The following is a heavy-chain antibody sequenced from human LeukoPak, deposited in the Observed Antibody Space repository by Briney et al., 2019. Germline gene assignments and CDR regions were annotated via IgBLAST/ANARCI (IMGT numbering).Heavy chain of an antibody. V-gene: IGHV1-69*05. D-gene: IGHD5-24*01. Sequence: ASVKVSCKASGGTFSSYAISWVRQAPGQGLEWMGRIIPIFGTANYARKFQGKVTITTDESTSTAYMELSSLRSEDTAVYYCARGGDGYNYFDYWGQGTLVTVSS. J-gene: IGHJ4*02. CDR1: GGTFSSYA. CDR3: ARGGDGYNYFDY. CDR2: IIPIFGTA.